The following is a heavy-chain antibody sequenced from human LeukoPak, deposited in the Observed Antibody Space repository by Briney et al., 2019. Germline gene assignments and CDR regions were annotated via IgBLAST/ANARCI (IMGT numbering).Heavy chain of an antibody. J-gene: IGHJ4*02. CDR2: IYGGGTT. D-gene: IGHD4-17*01. CDR1: GFTVSNNY. Sequence: GGSLRLSCAASGFTVSNNYMSWVRQAPGKGLEWVSLIYGGGTTYYADSVKGRFTISSDSSKNTLYLQMNSLRAEDTTVYYCARAPNYGDYGGQWGRGTLVTVSS. CDR3: ARAPNYGDYGGQ. V-gene: IGHV3-53*01.